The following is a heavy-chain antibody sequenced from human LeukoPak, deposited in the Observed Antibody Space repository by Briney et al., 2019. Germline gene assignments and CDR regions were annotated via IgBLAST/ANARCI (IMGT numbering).Heavy chain of an antibody. Sequence: ASVKVSCKASGYTFTSYGISWVRQAPGQGLEWMGWISAYNGNTSYAQKLQGRVTMTTDTSTNTAYMELRSLRSDDTAVYYCARATPMVRGRENWFDPWGQGTLVTVSS. J-gene: IGHJ5*02. V-gene: IGHV1-18*01. CDR3: ARATPMVRGRENWFDP. CDR2: ISAYNGNT. D-gene: IGHD3-10*01. CDR1: GYTFTSYG.